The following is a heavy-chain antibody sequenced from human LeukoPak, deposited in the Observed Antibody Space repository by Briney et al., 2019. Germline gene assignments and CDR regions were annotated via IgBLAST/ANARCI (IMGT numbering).Heavy chain of an antibody. J-gene: IGHJ3*02. Sequence: SETLSLTCTVSGGSISSYYWSWIRQPPGKGLEWIGYIYYSGSTNYNPSLKSRVTISVDTSKNQFSLKLSSVTAADTAVYYCARDRDSSWYLAFDIWGQGTMVTVSS. CDR1: GGSISSYY. CDR3: ARDRDSSWYLAFDI. V-gene: IGHV4-59*01. CDR2: IYYSGST. D-gene: IGHD6-13*01.